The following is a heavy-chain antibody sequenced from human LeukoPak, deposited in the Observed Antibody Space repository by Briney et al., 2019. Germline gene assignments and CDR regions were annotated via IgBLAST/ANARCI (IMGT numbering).Heavy chain of an antibody. V-gene: IGHV1-2*02. D-gene: IGHD6-19*01. CDR1: GYTFTGYY. Sequence: ASVKVSCKASGYTFTGYYTHWVRQAPGQGLEWMGWINPNSGGTNYAQKFQGRVTMTRDTSISTAYMELSRLRSDDTAVYYCARGGEQWLAARYYFDYWGQGTLVTVSS. CDR3: ARGGEQWLAARYYFDY. J-gene: IGHJ4*02. CDR2: INPNSGGT.